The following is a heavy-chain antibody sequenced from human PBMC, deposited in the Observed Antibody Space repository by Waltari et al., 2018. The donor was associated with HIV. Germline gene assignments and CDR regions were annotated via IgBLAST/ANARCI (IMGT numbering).Heavy chain of an antibody. J-gene: IGHJ4*02. D-gene: IGHD3-10*01. V-gene: IGHV3-30*18. CDR1: GFTFSSYG. CDR2: ISYDGSNK. Sequence: QVQLVESGGGVVQPGRSLRLSCAASGFTFSSYGMHWVRQAPGKGLDWVAVISYDGSNKYYADSVKGRFTISRDNSKNTLYLQMNSLRAEDTAVYYCAKGRGIDYWGQGTLVTVSS. CDR3: AKGRGIDY.